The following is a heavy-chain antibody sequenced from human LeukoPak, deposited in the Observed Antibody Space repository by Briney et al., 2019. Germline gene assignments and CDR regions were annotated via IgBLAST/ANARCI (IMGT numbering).Heavy chain of an antibody. D-gene: IGHD4-17*01. CDR2: ISSSRSYT. V-gene: IGHV3-11*03. Sequence: KPGGSLRLSCAASGFTFSDYYMNCIRQSPGKGLEWVSSISSSRSYTDYADSVKGRFTISRDNAKNSLYLQMSSLRAEDTAVYYCARYEGRTVTTSGAYFDYWGQGTLVTVSS. CDR3: ARYEGRTVTTSGAYFDY. J-gene: IGHJ4*02. CDR1: GFTFSDYY.